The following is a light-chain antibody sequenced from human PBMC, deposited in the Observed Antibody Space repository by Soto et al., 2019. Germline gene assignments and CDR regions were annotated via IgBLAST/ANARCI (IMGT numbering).Light chain of an antibody. CDR3: SSYTTSNTRQIV. J-gene: IGLJ1*01. CDR2: DVS. CDR1: SSDVGGYNY. Sequence: QSALTQPASGSGSPGQSITISCTGTSSDVGGYNYVSWYQHHPGKAPKLIIYDVSNRPSGVYIRFSGSKSDNTASLTISGLQPEDEADYHCSSYTTSNTRQIVFGTGTKLTVL. V-gene: IGLV2-14*03.